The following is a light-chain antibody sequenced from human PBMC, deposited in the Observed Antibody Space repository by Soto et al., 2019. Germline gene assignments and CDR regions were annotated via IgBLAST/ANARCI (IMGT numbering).Light chain of an antibody. V-gene: IGKV3-20*01. Sequence: EIVLTQSPGTLSLSQGERATLSCRASQSFISSYLAWYQQKPGQAPRLLIYGASSRATGIPDRFSGSGSGTDFTLTISRLEPEDFAVYYCQQYGSSPLTFGGGTKVDIK. CDR1: QSFISSY. J-gene: IGKJ4*01. CDR2: GAS. CDR3: QQYGSSPLT.